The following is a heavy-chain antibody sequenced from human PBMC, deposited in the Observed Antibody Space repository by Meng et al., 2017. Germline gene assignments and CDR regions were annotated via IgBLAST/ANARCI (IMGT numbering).Heavy chain of an antibody. D-gene: IGHD6-13*01. Sequence: QVQLPQWGAGLLKPSETLSLTCAVYGGSFSGYYWSWIRQPPGKGLEWIGEINHSGSTNYNPSLKSRVTISVDTSKNQFSLKLSSVTAADTAVYYCASSAWYSDNPGYFDYWGQGTLVTVSS. CDR2: INHSGST. CDR3: ASSAWYSDNPGYFDY. J-gene: IGHJ4*02. CDR1: GGSFSGYY. V-gene: IGHV4-34*01.